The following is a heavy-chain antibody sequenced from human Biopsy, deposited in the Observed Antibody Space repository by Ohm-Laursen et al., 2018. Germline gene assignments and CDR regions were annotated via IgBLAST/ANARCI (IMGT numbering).Heavy chain of an antibody. V-gene: IGHV1-69*04. CDR3: AADADGYYTEFDY. CDR2: IVPVLGHL. D-gene: IGHD3-3*01. J-gene: IGHJ4*02. CDR1: GGSSSNYA. Sequence: EASVKVSCKASGGSSSNYAFSWVRQAPGQGLEWVGRIVPVLGHLNYAQRFQGRVSITADKSTSYVFMELSRLTSGDTAVYYCAADADGYYTEFDYWGPGTLVTVSS.